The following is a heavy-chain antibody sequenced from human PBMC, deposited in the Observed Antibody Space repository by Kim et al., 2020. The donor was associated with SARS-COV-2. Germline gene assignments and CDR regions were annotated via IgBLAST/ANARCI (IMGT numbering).Heavy chain of an antibody. CDR2: LRSNADGGTA. CDR1: GFTFSNTW. CDR3: TTDTGSGWSSTVDY. J-gene: IGHJ4*02. V-gene: IGHV3-15*01. Sequence: GGSLRLSCTTSGFTFSNTWMSWVRQAPGKGLEWLGRLRSNADGGTAEYAAPLKGRFTFSRDDSKDTLYLHVNSLKIEDTAVYYCTTDTGSGWSSTVDYWGQGTLVNVSS. D-gene: IGHD6-19*01.